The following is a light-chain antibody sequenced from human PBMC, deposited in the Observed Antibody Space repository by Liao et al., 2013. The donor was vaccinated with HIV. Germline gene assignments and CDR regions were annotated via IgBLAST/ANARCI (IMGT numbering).Light chain of an antibody. J-gene: IGLJ1*01. Sequence: SYDLTQPPSVSVSPGQTARISCSGDRLGDEYASWYQQKPGQSPVLVIYEDVKRPSGIPERFSGSNSGNTATLTISGTQPTDEADYYCQAWDSSSYVFGSGTKVTVL. CDR1: RLGDEY. CDR3: QAWDSSSYV. V-gene: IGLV3-1*01. CDR2: EDV.